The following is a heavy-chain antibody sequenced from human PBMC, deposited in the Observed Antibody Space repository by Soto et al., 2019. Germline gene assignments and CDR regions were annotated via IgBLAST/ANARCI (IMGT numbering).Heavy chain of an antibody. J-gene: IGHJ3*02. D-gene: IGHD3-22*01. V-gene: IGHV3-23*01. CDR3: AQDRRGRVHYASSGYPYDAFDI. CDR2: ISGSGGST. Sequence: GGTLRLSCAASGFTFSSYAMSWVRQAPGKGLEWVSAISGSGGSTYYADSVKGRFTISRDNSKKTRYLEMNSLRAEDTAVYYCAQDRRGRVHYASSGYPYDAFDIWGQGTMVTVSS. CDR1: GFTFSSYA.